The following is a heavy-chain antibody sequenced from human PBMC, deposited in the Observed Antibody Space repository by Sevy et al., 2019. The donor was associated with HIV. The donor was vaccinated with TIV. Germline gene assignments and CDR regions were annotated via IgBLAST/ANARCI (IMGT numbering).Heavy chain of an antibody. D-gene: IGHD3-3*01. J-gene: IGHJ4*02. CDR2: ISGSGGST. CDR3: AKDSTIFGVVSHFDY. CDR1: GFTFSSYA. Sequence: GGSLRLSCAASGFTFSSYAMSWVRQAPGKGLEWVSDISGSGGSTYYADSVKGRFTISRDNSKNTLYLQMNSLRAEDTAVYYCAKDSTIFGVVSHFDYWGQGTLVTVSS. V-gene: IGHV3-23*01.